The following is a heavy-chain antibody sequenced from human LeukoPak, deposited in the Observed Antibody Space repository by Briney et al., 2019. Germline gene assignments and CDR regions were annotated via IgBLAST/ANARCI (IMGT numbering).Heavy chain of an antibody. D-gene: IGHD3-22*01. CDR2: ISWNSGSI. V-gene: IGHV3-9*01. CDR1: GFTFDDYA. CDR3: ARDHQEVDYYDSSGPFYYYYYMDV. J-gene: IGHJ6*03. Sequence: PGGSLRLSCAASGFTFDDYAMHWVRQAPGKGLEWVSGISWNSGSIGYADSVKGRFSISRDNAKNSLYLQMNTLRAEDTAVYYCARDHQEVDYYDSSGPFYYYYYMDVWGKGTTVTVSS.